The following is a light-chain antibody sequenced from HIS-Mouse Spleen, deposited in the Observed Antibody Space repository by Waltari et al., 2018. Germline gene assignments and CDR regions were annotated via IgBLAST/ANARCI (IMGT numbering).Light chain of an antibody. CDR2: YKSDSDK. J-gene: IGLJ2*01. V-gene: IGLV5-45*03. CDR3: MIWHSSAVV. Sequence: QAVLTQPSSLSASPGASASLTCTLRSGINVGTYRIYWYQQKPGSPPQYLLRYKSDSDKQQCAGVPSRCSGSKDASANAGILLISGLQSEDEADYYCMIWHSSAVVFGGGTKLTVL. CDR1: SGINVGTYR.